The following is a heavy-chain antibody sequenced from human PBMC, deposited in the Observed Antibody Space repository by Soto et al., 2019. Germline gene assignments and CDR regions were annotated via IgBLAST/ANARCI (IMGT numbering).Heavy chain of an antibody. CDR1: GGSISSGDYY. J-gene: IGHJ5*02. Sequence: SETLSLTCTVSGGSISSGDYYWSWIRHPPGNGLEWIGYIYYIGSTYYNPSLKSRVTISVDTSKNQFSLKLSSVTAADTAVYYCAREWAIAAAGTGWFDPWGHGTMVTV. CDR3: AREWAIAAAGTGWFDP. V-gene: IGHV4-30-4*01. D-gene: IGHD6-13*01. CDR2: IYYIGST.